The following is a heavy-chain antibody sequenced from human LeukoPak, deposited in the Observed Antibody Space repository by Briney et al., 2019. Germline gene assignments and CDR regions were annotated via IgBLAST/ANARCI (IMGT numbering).Heavy chain of an antibody. Sequence: SEALSLTCTVSGGSISSSSYYWGWIRQPPGKGLEWIGSIYYSGSTYYNPSLKSRVTISVDTSKNQFSLKLSSVTAADTAVYYCARLANTAYYDFWSGYFPNWFDPWGPGTLVTVSS. CDR2: IYYSGST. CDR1: GGSISSSSYY. CDR3: ARLANTAYYDFWSGYFPNWFDP. D-gene: IGHD3-3*01. J-gene: IGHJ5*02. V-gene: IGHV4-39*01.